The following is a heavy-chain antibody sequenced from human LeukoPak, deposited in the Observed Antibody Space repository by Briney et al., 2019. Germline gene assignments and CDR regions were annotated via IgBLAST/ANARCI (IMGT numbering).Heavy chain of an antibody. Sequence: PGGSLRLSCAASGFTFDDYAMHWVRQAPGKGLEWVSGISWNSGSIGYADSVKGRFTISRDNAKNSLYLQMNSLRAEDTALYYRAKDISVGATYYFDYWGQGTLVTVSS. D-gene: IGHD1-26*01. V-gene: IGHV3-9*01. CDR2: ISWNSGSI. CDR3: AKDISVGATYYFDY. CDR1: GFTFDDYA. J-gene: IGHJ4*02.